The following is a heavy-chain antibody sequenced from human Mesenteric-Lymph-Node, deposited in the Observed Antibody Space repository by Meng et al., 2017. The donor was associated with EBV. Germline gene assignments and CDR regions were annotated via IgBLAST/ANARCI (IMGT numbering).Heavy chain of an antibody. V-gene: IGHV4-59*01. J-gene: IGHJ4*02. CDR1: GDSSNHYF. CDR3: ARDQGLADLNPVFDH. D-gene: IGHD3/OR15-3a*01. Sequence: VHVPQWGAGLLKSSGALSPTCTVSGDSSNHYFWGWIRQSPGKGLELIGYISHSESTNYNPSLKSRVSISLDTSKNQFSLKLSSVTAADSAIYYCARDQGLADLNPVFDHWGQGTLVTVSS. CDR2: ISHSEST.